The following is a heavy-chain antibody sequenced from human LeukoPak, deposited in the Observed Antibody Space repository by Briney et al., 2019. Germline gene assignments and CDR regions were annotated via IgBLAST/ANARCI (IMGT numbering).Heavy chain of an antibody. CDR2: ISAYNGNT. CDR3: ARAPEPNLKYYHDSSGPDAFDI. D-gene: IGHD3-22*01. V-gene: IGHV1-18*01. J-gene: IGHJ3*02. Sequence: ASVKVSCKASGYTFTSYGISWVRQAPGQGLEWMGWISAYNGNTNYAQKLQGRVTMTTDTSTSTAYMELRSLRSDDTAVYYCARAPEPNLKYYHDSSGPDAFDIWGQGTMVTVSS. CDR1: GYTFTSYG.